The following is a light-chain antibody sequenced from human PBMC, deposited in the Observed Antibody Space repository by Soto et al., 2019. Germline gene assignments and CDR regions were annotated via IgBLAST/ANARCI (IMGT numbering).Light chain of an antibody. CDR3: MQTLHNPLT. V-gene: IGKV2-28*01. CDR1: QSLLFSNGYHY. CDR2: LGS. J-gene: IGKJ4*01. Sequence: DIVIAQSPLSVPFTPVEPSSISCRSSQSLLFSNGYHYLDWYLQKPGQSPQLLIYLGSNRASGVPDRFSGSGSGTDFTLKISRVEAEDVGVYYCMQTLHNPLTFGGGTKVDIK.